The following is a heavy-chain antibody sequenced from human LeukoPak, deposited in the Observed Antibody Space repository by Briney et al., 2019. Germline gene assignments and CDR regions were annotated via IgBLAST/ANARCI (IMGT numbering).Heavy chain of an antibody. D-gene: IGHD6-13*01. V-gene: IGHV3-66*01. CDR2: MYTGGDT. Sequence: GGSLRLSCAASGFTVSSIYMTWVRQAPGKGLEWVSVMYTGGDTYYADSVKGRFTISRDNSKNTLDLQMNSLRAEDTAVYYCARDRAVAGSDDAFDIWGQGTMVTVSS. J-gene: IGHJ3*02. CDR1: GFTVSSIY. CDR3: ARDRAVAGSDDAFDI.